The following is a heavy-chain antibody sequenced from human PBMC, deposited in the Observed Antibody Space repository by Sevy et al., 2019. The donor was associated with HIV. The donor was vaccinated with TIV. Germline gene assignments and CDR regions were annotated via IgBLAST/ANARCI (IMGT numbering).Heavy chain of an antibody. V-gene: IGHV3-30*04. J-gene: IGHJ4*02. CDR3: AKVGRGRYYDSSGYLSFLDY. Sequence: GGSLRLSCAASGFTFSSYAMHWVRQAPGKGLEWVAVISYDGSNKYYADSVKGRFTISRDNSKNTLYLQMNSLRAEDTAVYYCAKVGRGRYYDSSGYLSFLDYWGQGTLVTVSS. D-gene: IGHD3-22*01. CDR2: ISYDGSNK. CDR1: GFTFSSYA.